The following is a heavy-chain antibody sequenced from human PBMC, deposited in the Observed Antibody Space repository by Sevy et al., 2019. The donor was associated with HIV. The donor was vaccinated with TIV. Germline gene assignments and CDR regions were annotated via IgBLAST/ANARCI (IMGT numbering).Heavy chain of an antibody. J-gene: IGHJ4*02. CDR1: GFTFSSYS. Sequence: GGSLRLSCAASGFTFSSYSMNWVRQAPGKGLEWVSSISSSSSYIYYADSVKGRFTIPRDNAKNSLYLQMNSLRAEDTAVYYCARDYYCSSTSCYVSGVGDNYFDYWGQGTLVTVSS. CDR2: ISSSSSYI. CDR3: ARDYYCSSTSCYVSGVGDNYFDY. D-gene: IGHD2-2*01. V-gene: IGHV3-21*01.